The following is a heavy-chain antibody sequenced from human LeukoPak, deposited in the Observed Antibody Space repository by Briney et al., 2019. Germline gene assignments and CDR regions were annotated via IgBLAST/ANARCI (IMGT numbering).Heavy chain of an antibody. Sequence: SQTLSLTCTVSGGSISSGGYYWSWIRQHPGKGLEWIGYIYYSGSTNYNPSLKSRVTISVDTSKNQFSLKLSSVTAADTAVYYCAKNYDSSGYPYYFDYWGQGTLVTVSS. CDR2: IYYSGST. D-gene: IGHD3-22*01. J-gene: IGHJ4*02. V-gene: IGHV4-31*03. CDR1: GGSISSGGYY. CDR3: AKNYDSSGYPYYFDY.